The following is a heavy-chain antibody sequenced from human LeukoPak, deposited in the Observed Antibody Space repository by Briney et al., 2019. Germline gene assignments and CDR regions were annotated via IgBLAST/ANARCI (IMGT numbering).Heavy chain of an antibody. Sequence: GGSLRLSCAASGFTFSSYAMHWVRQAPGKGLEWVAVISFDGSNKYYADSVKGRFTISRDNSKNTLYLQMNSLRAEDTAVYYCARDSSKLHCSSSGCYQYYIDYWGQGTLVTVSS. CDR2: ISFDGSNK. D-gene: IGHD2-2*01. CDR3: ARDSSKLHCSSSGCYQYYIDY. CDR1: GFTFSSYA. J-gene: IGHJ4*02. V-gene: IGHV3-30*04.